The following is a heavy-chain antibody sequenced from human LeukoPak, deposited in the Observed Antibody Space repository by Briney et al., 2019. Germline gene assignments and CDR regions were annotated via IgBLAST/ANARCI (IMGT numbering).Heavy chain of an antibody. CDR2: IKQDGSEK. CDR1: GFTFSSYW. Sequence: QPGGSLRLSCAASGFTFSSYWMGWVRQAPGKGPEWVANIKQDGSEKYYVDSVKGRFTISRDNAKNSLYLQMNSLRAEDTAVYYCARDDFSRISGFGVVSDAFDIWGQGTMVTVSS. D-gene: IGHD3-3*01. CDR3: ARDDFSRISGFGVVSDAFDI. J-gene: IGHJ3*02. V-gene: IGHV3-7*01.